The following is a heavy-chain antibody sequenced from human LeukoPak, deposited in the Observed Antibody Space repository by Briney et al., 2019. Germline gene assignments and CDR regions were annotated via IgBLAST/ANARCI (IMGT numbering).Heavy chain of an antibody. Sequence: SETLSLTCTVSRGSISFYYWSWIRQPAGKGLEWIGRIYTSGNTNYNPSLKSRVTMSVNTPKNQFSLKLSSVSAADTAVYYCARDGYNGYYFDSSDYYFEHWGQGTLVTVSS. CDR2: IYTSGNT. CDR3: ARDGYNGYYFDSSDYYFEH. D-gene: IGHD3-22*01. V-gene: IGHV4-4*07. CDR1: RGSISFYY. J-gene: IGHJ4*02.